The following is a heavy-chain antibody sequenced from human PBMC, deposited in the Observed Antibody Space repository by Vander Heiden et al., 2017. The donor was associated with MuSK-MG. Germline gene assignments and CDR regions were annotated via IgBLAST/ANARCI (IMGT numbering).Heavy chain of an antibody. J-gene: IGHJ4*02. CDR1: FTSHG. V-gene: IGHV1-18*01. CDR3: ARDQSSGWYGTYYFDY. Sequence: FTSHGISWVRQAPGQGLEWMGWINPYNADTKYVQKVQCRVTMTTDTSTSTAYMELRSLSSDDTAVYYCARDQSSGWYGTYYFDYWGQGTLVTVSS. CDR2: INPYNADT. D-gene: IGHD6-19*01.